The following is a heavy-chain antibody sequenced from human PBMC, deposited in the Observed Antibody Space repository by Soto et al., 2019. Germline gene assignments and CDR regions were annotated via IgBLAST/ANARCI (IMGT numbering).Heavy chain of an antibody. CDR2: IWYDGSNK. J-gene: IGHJ6*02. Sequence: QVQLVESGGGVVQPGRSLRLSCAASGFTFSSYGMHWVRQAPGKGLEWVAVIWYDGSNKYYADSVKGRFTISRDNSKNTLYLQMNSLRAEDTAVYYCARDLYYGSGIPGMDVWGQGTTVTVSS. CDR3: ARDLYYGSGIPGMDV. CDR1: GFTFSSYG. V-gene: IGHV3-33*01. D-gene: IGHD3-10*01.